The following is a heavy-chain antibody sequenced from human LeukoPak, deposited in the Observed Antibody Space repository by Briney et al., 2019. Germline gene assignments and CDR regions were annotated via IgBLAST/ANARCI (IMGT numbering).Heavy chain of an antibody. CDR2: ISGSGGST. CDR1: GFTFSSYA. D-gene: IGHD5-12*01. J-gene: IGHJ4*02. CDR3: AKLNGAYDSTFDY. Sequence: GRSLRLSCAASGFTFSSYAMSWVRQAPGKGLEWVSVISGSGGSTYYADSVKGRFTISRDNSKNTLYLQMNSLRAEDTAVYYCAKLNGAYDSTFDYWGQGTLVTVSS. V-gene: IGHV3-23*01.